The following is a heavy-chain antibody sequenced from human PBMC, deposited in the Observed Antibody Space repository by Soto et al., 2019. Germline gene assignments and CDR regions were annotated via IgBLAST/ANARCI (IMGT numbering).Heavy chain of an antibody. V-gene: IGHV3-66*01. Sequence: EVQLVESGGGLVQPGGSLRLSCAASGFSVDNNYVTWVHQAPGKGLEWVSVIHRAGTTYYADSVKGRFAISRDNSENTVYLQMNTLRVDDTAVYYCARVSGGDSGWGQGTLVTVSS. CDR3: ARVSGGDSG. CDR1: GFSVDNNY. J-gene: IGHJ4*02. CDR2: IHRAGTT. D-gene: IGHD2-21*02.